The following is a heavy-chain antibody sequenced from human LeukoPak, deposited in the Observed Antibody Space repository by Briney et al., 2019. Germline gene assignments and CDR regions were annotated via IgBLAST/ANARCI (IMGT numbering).Heavy chain of an antibody. Sequence: GGSLRLSCAASGFTFSSYAMSWVRQVPGKGLEWVSVISGSGDNTYYADSVKGRFTISRDNSKNMLYLQMSNLRAEDTAVYHCASGGIGMAGSLDHWGQGTLVSVSS. CDR1: GFTFSSYA. CDR3: ASGGIGMAGSLDH. D-gene: IGHD6-19*01. V-gene: IGHV3-23*01. J-gene: IGHJ4*02. CDR2: ISGSGDNT.